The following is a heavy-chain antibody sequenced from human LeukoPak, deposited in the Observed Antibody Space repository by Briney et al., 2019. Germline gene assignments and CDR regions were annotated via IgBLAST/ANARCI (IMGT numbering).Heavy chain of an antibody. CDR2: IYYSGST. D-gene: IGHD3-9*01. CDR1: GGSISSYY. CDR3: ARGLTYYDILTGYFRNWFDP. V-gene: IGHV4-59*08. J-gene: IGHJ5*02. Sequence: SETLSLTCTVSGGSISSYYWSWIRQPPGKGLEWIGYIYYSGSTNYNPSLKSRVTISVDTSKNQFSLKLSSVTAADTAVHYCARGLTYYDILTGYFRNWFDPWGQGTLVTVSS.